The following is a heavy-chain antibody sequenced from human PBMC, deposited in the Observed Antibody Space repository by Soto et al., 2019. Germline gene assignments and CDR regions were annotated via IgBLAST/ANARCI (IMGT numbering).Heavy chain of an antibody. V-gene: IGHV4-34*01. CDR1: GGSFSGYY. J-gene: IGHJ2*01. D-gene: IGHD3-9*01. Sequence: QVQLQQWGAGPLRPLETLSLTCGVSGGSFSGYYWAWIRQSPGKGLEWIGEINDRASINYNPSLKSRVSISVGTSKNHYSLNLRSVTAADTAVYYCARESHDILTGPPWVWYFDLWGRGTLVTVSS. CDR2: INDRASI. CDR3: ARESHDILTGPPWVWYFDL.